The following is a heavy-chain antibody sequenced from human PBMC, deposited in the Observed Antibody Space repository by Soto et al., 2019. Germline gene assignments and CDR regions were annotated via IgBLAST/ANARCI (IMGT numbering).Heavy chain of an antibody. V-gene: IGHV3-48*02. J-gene: IGHJ3*02. CDR1: GFTFSSYS. D-gene: IGHD5-12*01. CDR2: ISTGSRTI. Sequence: GGSLRLSCAASGFTFSSYSMNWVRQAPGKGLEWVSYISTGSRTIYHADSVKGRFTISRDNAKNSLFLQMNSLRDEDTAVYYCARRRSAYGDVFDIWGQGTTVTVSS. CDR3: ARRRSAYGDVFDI.